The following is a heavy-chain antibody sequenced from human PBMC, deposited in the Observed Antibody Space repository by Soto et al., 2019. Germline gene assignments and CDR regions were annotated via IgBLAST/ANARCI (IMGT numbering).Heavy chain of an antibody. V-gene: IGHV4-61*01. Sequence: PSETLSLTCTVSGGSVSSGSYYWSWIRQPPGKGLEWIGYVSYSGSTSYNPSLKSRVTISVDTSKNQFSLKVNSVTAADAAVYYCAGADRGYCSVTDCYIFDCWGQGTLVTVSS. CDR2: VSYSGST. CDR1: GGSVSSGSYY. J-gene: IGHJ4*02. CDR3: AGADRGYCSVTDCYIFDC. D-gene: IGHD2-2*02.